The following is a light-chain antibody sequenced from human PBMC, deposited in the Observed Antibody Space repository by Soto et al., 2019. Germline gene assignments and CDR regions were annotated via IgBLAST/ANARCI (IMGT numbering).Light chain of an antibody. CDR1: QGISSY. CDR3: QQTYNTPPWT. Sequence: DIQLTQSPSFLSASVGDRVTITCRASQGISSYLAWYQQKPGKAPNLLIHTASTLQSGVPSRFSGSGSGTEFTLTISSLQPEDFATYYCQQTYNTPPWTFGQGTKVEIK. V-gene: IGKV1-9*01. CDR2: TAS. J-gene: IGKJ1*01.